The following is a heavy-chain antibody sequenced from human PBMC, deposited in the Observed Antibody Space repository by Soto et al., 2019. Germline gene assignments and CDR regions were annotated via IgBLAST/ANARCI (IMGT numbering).Heavy chain of an antibody. CDR2: FDPEDGET. Sequence: QVQLVQSGAEVKKPGASVKVSCKVSGYTLTELSMHWVRQAPGKGLEWMGGFDPEDGETIYAQKFQGRVTMTVDTSTDTAYMELSSLRSEDTAVYYCATVRGRGGMDVWGQGTTVTVSS. V-gene: IGHV1-24*01. J-gene: IGHJ6*02. CDR1: GYTLTELS. CDR3: ATVRGRGGMDV.